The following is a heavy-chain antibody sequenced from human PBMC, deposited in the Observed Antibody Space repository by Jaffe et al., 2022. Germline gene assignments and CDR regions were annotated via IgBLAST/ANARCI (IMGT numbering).Heavy chain of an antibody. CDR2: INPNSGGT. D-gene: IGHD3-9*01. CDR1: GYTFTGYH. CDR3: ARGIGDVSTGYRYDY. V-gene: IGHV1-2*02. Sequence: QVQLVQSGAEVKKPGASVKVSCKASGYTFTGYHMHWVRQAPGQGLEWMGWINPNSGGTNYAQKFQGRVTMTRDTSISTAYMELNSLRSDDTVVYYCARGIGDVSTGYRYDYWGQGTLVTVSS. J-gene: IGHJ4*02.